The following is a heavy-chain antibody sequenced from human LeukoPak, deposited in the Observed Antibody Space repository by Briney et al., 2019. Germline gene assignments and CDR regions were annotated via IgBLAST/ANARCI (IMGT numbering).Heavy chain of an antibody. J-gene: IGHJ3*02. D-gene: IGHD6-19*01. CDR3: ARVGVAGIGDDAFDI. V-gene: IGHV4-59*01. Sequence: SETLSLTCAVYGGSFSGYYWSWIRQPPGKGLEWIGYIYYSGSTNYNPSLKSRVTISVDTSKNQFSLKLSSVTAADTAVYYCARVGVAGIGDDAFDIWGQGTMVTVSS. CDR1: GGSFSGYY. CDR2: IYYSGST.